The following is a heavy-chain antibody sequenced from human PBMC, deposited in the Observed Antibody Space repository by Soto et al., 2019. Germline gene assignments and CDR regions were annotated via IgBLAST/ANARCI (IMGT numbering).Heavy chain of an antibody. J-gene: IGHJ4*02. CDR3: ATSQKGYNWNYFDH. V-gene: IGHV4-39*01. CDR1: GASISGSYYY. D-gene: IGHD1-20*01. Sequence: SETLSLTCAVSGASISGSYYYWAWLRQSPGKGPEWIGSVFYAGFTSYNPSLESRVSVSVDTSKSQFSLKLSAVTAADTAVYYCATSQKGYNWNYFDHWGQGALVTVSS. CDR2: VFYAGFT.